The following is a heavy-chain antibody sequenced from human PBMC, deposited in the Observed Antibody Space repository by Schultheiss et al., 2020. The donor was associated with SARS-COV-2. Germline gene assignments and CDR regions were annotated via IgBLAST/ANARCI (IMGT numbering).Heavy chain of an antibody. CDR1: GYTFTSYD. CDR3: AKAPIYSSGWYFDY. J-gene: IGHJ4*02. CDR2: MNPNSGNT. Sequence: ASVKVSCKASGYTFTSYDINWVRQATGQGLEWMGWMNPNSGNTGYAQKLQGRVTMTTDTSTSTAYMELRSLRSDDTAVYYCAKAPIYSSGWYFDYWGQGTLVTVSS. D-gene: IGHD6-19*01. V-gene: IGHV1-8*01.